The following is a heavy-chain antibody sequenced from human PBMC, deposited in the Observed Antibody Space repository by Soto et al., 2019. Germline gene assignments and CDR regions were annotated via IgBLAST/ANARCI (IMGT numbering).Heavy chain of an antibody. D-gene: IGHD3-10*01. CDR2: ISSSGSTI. J-gene: IGHJ3*02. CDR1: GFTFSSYE. V-gene: IGHV3-48*03. Sequence: QLGGSLRLSCAASGFTFSSYEMNWVRQAPGKGLEWVSYISSSGSTIYYADSVKGRFTISRDNAKNSLYLQMNSLRAEDTAVYYCARDGGGSGSYYAFDIWGQGTMVTVSS. CDR3: ARDGGGSGSYYAFDI.